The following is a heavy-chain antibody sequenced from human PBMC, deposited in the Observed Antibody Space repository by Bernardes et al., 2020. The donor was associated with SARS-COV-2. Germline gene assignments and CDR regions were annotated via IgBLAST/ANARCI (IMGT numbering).Heavy chain of an antibody. J-gene: IGHJ4*02. CDR1: GGSVSSGSYY. CDR3: ARGLSEWEVRLITMVRGAASYFDY. D-gene: IGHD3-10*01. V-gene: IGHV4-61*01. CDR2: INHRGST. Sequence: ETLSLTCIVSGGSVSSGSYYWSWIRQPPGKGLDWIGEINHRGSTNYNPSLKSRVTISVDTSKNQFSLKLSSVTAADTAVYYCARGLSEWEVRLITMVRGAASYFDYWGQGTLVTVSS.